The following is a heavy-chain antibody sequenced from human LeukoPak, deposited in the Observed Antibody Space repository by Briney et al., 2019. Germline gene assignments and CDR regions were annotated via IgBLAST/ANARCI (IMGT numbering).Heavy chain of an antibody. J-gene: IGHJ3*02. V-gene: IGHV1-24*01. D-gene: IGHD3-22*01. Sequence: GASVKVSCKVSGYTLTELSMHWVRQAPGKGLEWMGGFDPEDGETIYAQKFQGGVTMTEDTSTDTAYMELSSLRSEDTAVYYCATTTSEIVVALGAFDIWGQGTMVTVSS. CDR2: FDPEDGET. CDR3: ATTTSEIVVALGAFDI. CDR1: GYTLTELS.